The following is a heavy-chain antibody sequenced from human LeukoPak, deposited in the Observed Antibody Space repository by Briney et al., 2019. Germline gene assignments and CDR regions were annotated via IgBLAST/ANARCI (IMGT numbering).Heavy chain of an antibody. V-gene: IGHV4-59*01. Sequence: SETLSLTCTVSGGSISSYYWSWIRQPPGKGLEWIGYIYYSGSTNCNPSLKSRVTISVDTSKNQFSLKLSSVTAADTAVYYCARGGYYDEFDYWGQGTLVTVSS. CDR2: IYYSGST. D-gene: IGHD3-22*01. CDR3: ARGGYYDEFDY. J-gene: IGHJ4*02. CDR1: GGSISSYY.